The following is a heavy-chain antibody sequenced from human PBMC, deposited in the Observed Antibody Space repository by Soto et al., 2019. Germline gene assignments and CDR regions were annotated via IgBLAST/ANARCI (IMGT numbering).Heavy chain of an antibody. Sequence: SETLSLTCAVSGGSISSGGYSWSWTRQPPGKGLEWIGYIYHSGSTYYNPSLKSRVTISVDRSKNQFSLKLSSVTAADTAVYYCASYKTQYYFDYWGQGTLVTVSS. CDR2: IYHSGST. J-gene: IGHJ4*02. CDR1: GGSISSGGYS. D-gene: IGHD1-1*01. V-gene: IGHV4-30-2*01. CDR3: ASYKTQYYFDY.